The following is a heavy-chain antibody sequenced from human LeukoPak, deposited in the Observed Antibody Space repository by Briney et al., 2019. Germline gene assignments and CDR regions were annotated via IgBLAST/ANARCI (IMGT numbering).Heavy chain of an antibody. CDR2: ISSSSTYI. V-gene: IGHV3-21*01. CDR3: AKSSSWYPSYFDY. D-gene: IGHD6-13*01. J-gene: IGHJ4*02. CDR1: GFTFSSYS. Sequence: GGSLRLSCAASGFTFSSYSMNWVRQAPGKGLEWVSSISSSSTYIYYADSVKGRFTISRDNAKNSLYLQMNSLRAEDTAVYYCAKSSSWYPSYFDYWGQGTLVTVSS.